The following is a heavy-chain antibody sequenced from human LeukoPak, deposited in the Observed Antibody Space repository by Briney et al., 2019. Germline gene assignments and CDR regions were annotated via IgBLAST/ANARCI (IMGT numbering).Heavy chain of an antibody. J-gene: IGHJ4*02. CDR1: GFTFSSYG. D-gene: IGHD6-6*01. CDR2: IWYDGSNK. CDR3: AAKGDSSSSLDY. V-gene: IGHV3-33*01. Sequence: GRSLRLSCAASGFTFSSYGMHWVRQAPGKGLEWVAVIWYDGSNKYYADSVKGRFTISRDNSKNTLYLQMNSLRAEDTAVYYCAAKGDSSSSLDYWGQGTLVTVSS.